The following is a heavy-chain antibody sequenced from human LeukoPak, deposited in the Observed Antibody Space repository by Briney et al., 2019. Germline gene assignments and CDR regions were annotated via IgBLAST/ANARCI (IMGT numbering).Heavy chain of an antibody. CDR1: GFTFSSYA. D-gene: IGHD2-2*01. J-gene: IGHJ4*02. CDR2: ISGSGGST. V-gene: IGHV3-23*01. CDR3: AKDATGCSSTSCYVDY. Sequence: GGSLRLSCAASGFTFSSYAMSWVRQAPGKGLEWVSAISGSGGSTYYADSVKGRFTISRDNSKNTLYLQMNSLRAEDTAIYYCAKDATGCSSTSCYVDYWGQGTLVTVSS.